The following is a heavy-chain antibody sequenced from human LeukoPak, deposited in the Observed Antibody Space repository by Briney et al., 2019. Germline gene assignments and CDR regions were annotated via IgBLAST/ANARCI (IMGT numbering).Heavy chain of an antibody. CDR2: INQDGDEQ. CDR1: GFIFRSYW. CDR3: ARGYAFDI. Sequence: GGSLRLSCAASGFIFRSYWMSWVRQAPGKGLEWVANINQDGDEQDYVDSVKGRFTISRDNAKNSLYLQMNSLRGDDTAVYYCARGYAFDIWGQGTMVTVSS. V-gene: IGHV3-7*04. J-gene: IGHJ3*02.